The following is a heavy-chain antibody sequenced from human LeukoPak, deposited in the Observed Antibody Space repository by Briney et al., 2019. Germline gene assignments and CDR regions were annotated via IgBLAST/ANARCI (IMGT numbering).Heavy chain of an antibody. V-gene: IGHV3-23*01. Sequence: PGGSLRLSCAAPGFTFSSYAMSWVRQAPGKGLEWVSSISSSSSYIYYADSVKGRFTISRDNSKNTLYLQMNSLRAEDTAVYYCAKWSRGLVNPYYFDYWGQGTLVTVSS. CDR1: GFTFSSYA. CDR2: ISSSSSYI. CDR3: AKWSRGLVNPYYFDY. J-gene: IGHJ4*02. D-gene: IGHD3/OR15-3a*01.